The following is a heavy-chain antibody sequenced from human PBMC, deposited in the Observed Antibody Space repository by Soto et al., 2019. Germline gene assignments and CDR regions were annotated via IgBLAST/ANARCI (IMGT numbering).Heavy chain of an antibody. Sequence: VASVKVSCKASGGTFSSYAISWVRQAPGQGLEWMGGIIPIFGTANYAQKFQGRVTITADESTSTAYMELSSLRSEDTAVYYCARDGYYYDSSGYPTWGQGTLVTVSS. CDR2: IIPIFGTA. J-gene: IGHJ5*02. CDR1: GGTFSSYA. D-gene: IGHD3-22*01. V-gene: IGHV1-69*13. CDR3: ARDGYYYDSSGYPT.